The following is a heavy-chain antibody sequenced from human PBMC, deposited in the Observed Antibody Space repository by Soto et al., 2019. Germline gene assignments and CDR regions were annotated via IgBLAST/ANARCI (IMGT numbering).Heavy chain of an antibody. D-gene: IGHD2-21*02. V-gene: IGHV4-39*01. Sequence: PSEPLSLTCSVSGGSINTNNYYCVWIRQSPGQGLEWSGIIFYNGHANDTPSLWGRVTISQALSKHPFSLKLASMTAAAPAVYYCATIMVPACRHIDFDYRGRRTLVTGSS. CDR3: ATIMVPACRHIDFDY. J-gene: IGHJ4*02. CDR1: GGSINTNNYY. CDR2: IFYNGHA.